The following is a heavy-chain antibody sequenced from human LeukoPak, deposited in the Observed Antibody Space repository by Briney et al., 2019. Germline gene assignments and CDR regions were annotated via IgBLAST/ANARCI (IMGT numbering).Heavy chain of an antibody. CDR2: IYTSGST. CDR3: ARESGYYGSGSYWTDFDY. CDR1: GGSISSYY. J-gene: IGHJ4*02. V-gene: IGHV4-4*07. Sequence: SETLSLTCTVSGGSISSYYWSWIRQPAGKGLEWIGRIYTSGSTNYNPSLKSRVTMSVDTSKNQFSLKLSSVTAADTAVYYCARESGYYGSGSYWTDFDYWGQGTLVTVSS. D-gene: IGHD3-10*01.